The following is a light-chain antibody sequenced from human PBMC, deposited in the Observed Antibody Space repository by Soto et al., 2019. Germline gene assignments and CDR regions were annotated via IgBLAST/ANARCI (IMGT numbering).Light chain of an antibody. Sequence: QLVLTQSSSASASLGSSVKLTCTLSSGHSSYIIAWHQQQPGKAPRYLMKLEGSGSYNKGSGVPDRFSGSNSGADRYLTISNLQFEDEADYYCETWDSNTRVFGGGTQLTVL. CDR1: SGHSSYI. CDR3: ETWDSNTRV. CDR2: LEGSGSY. J-gene: IGLJ2*01. V-gene: IGLV4-60*02.